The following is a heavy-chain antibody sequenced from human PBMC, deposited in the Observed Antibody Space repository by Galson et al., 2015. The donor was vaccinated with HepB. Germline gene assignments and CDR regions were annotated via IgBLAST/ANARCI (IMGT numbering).Heavy chain of an antibody. CDR1: GFTFSSYG. D-gene: IGHD3-3*01. V-gene: IGHV3-33*01. J-gene: IGHJ4*02. CDR2: IWYDGSNK. Sequence: SLRLSCAASGFTFSSYGMHWVRQAPGKGLEWVAVIWYDGSNKYYADSVKGRFTISGDNSKNTLYLQMNSLRAEDTAVYYCARGYGSSYYDFWSGYYPFDYWGQGTLVTVSS. CDR3: ARGYGSSYYDFWSGYYPFDY.